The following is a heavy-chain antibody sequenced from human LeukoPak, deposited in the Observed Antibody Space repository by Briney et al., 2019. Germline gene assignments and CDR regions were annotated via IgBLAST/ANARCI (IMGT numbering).Heavy chain of an antibody. CDR3: ARVTGYMIEDYFDY. V-gene: IGHV4-59*01. CDR2: IYYSGST. D-gene: IGHD3-22*01. J-gene: IGHJ4*02. Sequence: SETLSLTCTVSGVSISNYYWSWIRQPPGKGLEWIGYIYYSGSTNYNPSLKSRVTISVDRTKNHFSLKLSSVTAADTAVYYCARVTGYMIEDYFDYWGQGTLVTVSS. CDR1: GVSISNYY.